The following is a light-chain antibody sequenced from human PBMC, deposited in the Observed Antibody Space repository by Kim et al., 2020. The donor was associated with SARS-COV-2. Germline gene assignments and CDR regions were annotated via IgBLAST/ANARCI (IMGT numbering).Light chain of an antibody. CDR1: QSVSSY. Sequence: SPGDSATLSCRASQSVSSYLAWYQQKPGQAPRLLIYDTSNRATGTPARFSRSGSGTDCTLTISTLEPEDFAVYYCQQRSNWPTWTFGQGTKVDIK. CDR3: QQRSNWPTWT. CDR2: DTS. J-gene: IGKJ1*01. V-gene: IGKV3-11*01.